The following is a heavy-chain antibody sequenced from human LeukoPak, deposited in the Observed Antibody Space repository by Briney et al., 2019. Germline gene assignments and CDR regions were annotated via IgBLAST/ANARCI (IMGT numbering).Heavy chain of an antibody. V-gene: IGHV3-30*14. J-gene: IGHJ4*02. CDR3: ARVGYTSGWYRN. D-gene: IGHD6-19*01. Sequence: PGRSLRLSCAASGLSFGTFAMHWVRQAPGKGLEWVAVISYDGRNKYYADSVKGRFTISRDNSKNTLYLQMNSLRAEDTAVYYCARVGYTSGWYRNWGQGTLVTVSS. CDR2: ISYDGRNK. CDR1: GLSFGTFA.